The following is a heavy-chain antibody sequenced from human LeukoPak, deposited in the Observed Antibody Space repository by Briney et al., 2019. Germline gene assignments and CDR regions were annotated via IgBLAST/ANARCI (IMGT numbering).Heavy chain of an antibody. V-gene: IGHV1-69*13. CDR3: ARGDTAMVSGRFDS. D-gene: IGHD5-18*01. Sequence: ASVRVSCKASGGTFSSYAISWVRQAPGQGLEWMGGIIPIFGTTKYAQKFQGRVTITADESTSTAYMELRSLRSEDTAVYYCARGDTAMVSGRFDSWGQGTLVTVSS. J-gene: IGHJ4*02. CDR2: IIPIFGTT. CDR1: GGTFSSYA.